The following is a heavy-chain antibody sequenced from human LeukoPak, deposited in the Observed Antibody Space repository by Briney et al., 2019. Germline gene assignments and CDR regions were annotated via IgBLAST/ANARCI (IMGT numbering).Heavy chain of an antibody. D-gene: IGHD5-12*01. J-gene: IGHJ4*02. CDR2: IIPIFGTA. V-gene: IGHV1-69*13. Sequence: GASVKVSCKASGGTFSSYAISWVRQAPGQGLEWMGGIIPIFGTANYAQKFQGRVTITADESTSTAYMELSSLRSEDTAVYYCARELAGYSGYIYWGQGTLVTVSS. CDR3: ARELAGYSGYIY. CDR1: GGTFSSYA.